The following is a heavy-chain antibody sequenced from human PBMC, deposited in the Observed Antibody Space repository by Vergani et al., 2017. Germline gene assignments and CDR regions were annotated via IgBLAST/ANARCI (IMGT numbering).Heavy chain of an antibody. D-gene: IGHD2-15*01. Sequence: QVQLQASGPGRVKPSQTLSLTCTMSGGSISAGYYFWSWIRQPAGKGLEWLGHISASGNASHSPSLKTRVSMSVDTSKNQFSLTVTSVTAADTAIYFRARLSGGYYSGGKVHPLRTAFDVWGHGTVVTVSS. V-gene: IGHV4-61*02. J-gene: IGHJ3*01. CDR2: ISASGNA. CDR3: ARLSGGYYSGGKVHPLRTAFDV. CDR1: GGSISAGYYF.